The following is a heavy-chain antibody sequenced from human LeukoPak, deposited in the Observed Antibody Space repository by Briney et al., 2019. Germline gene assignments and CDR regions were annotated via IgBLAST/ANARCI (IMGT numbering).Heavy chain of an antibody. V-gene: IGHV6-1*01. J-gene: IGHJ3*02. D-gene: IGHD6-13*01. CDR2: TYYRSKWYN. CDR3: ARDLGGSWWGDVSGIDAFDI. CDR1: GDSVSSNSAA. Sequence: SQTLSLTCAISGDSVSSNSAALNWIRQSPSRGLEWLGRTYYRSKWYNDYAVSVKSRITINPDTSKNQFSLRLNSVTPEDTAVYYCARDLGGSWWGDVSGIDAFDIWGQGTMVTVSS.